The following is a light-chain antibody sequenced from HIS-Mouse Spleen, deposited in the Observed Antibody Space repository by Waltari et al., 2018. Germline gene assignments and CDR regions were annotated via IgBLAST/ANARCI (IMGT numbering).Light chain of an antibody. V-gene: IGLV1-47*01. CDR3: AAWDDSLSGPV. J-gene: IGLJ2*01. CDR1: SSNIGSNY. Sequence: QSVLTQPPSASGTPGQRVTISCSGSSSNIGSNYVYWYQQLPGTAPKLLVYRNNRRPSGVPDRFSGCKSGTSASLAISGLRSEDEADYYCAAWDDSLSGPVFGGGTKLTVL. CDR2: RNN.